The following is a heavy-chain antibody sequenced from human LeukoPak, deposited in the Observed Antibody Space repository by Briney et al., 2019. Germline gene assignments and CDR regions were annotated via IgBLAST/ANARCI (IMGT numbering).Heavy chain of an antibody. CDR3: ARAPGIAVAGTRIRWFDP. CDR2: IYHSGST. J-gene: IGHJ5*02. CDR1: GGSLSSSNW. Sequence: SETLSLTCAVSGGSLSSSNWWSWVRQPPGKGLEWIGEIYHSGSTNYNPSLKSRVTISVDKSKNQFSLKLSSVTAADTAVYYCARAPGIAVAGTRIRWFDPWGQGTLVTVSS. V-gene: IGHV4-4*02. D-gene: IGHD6-19*01.